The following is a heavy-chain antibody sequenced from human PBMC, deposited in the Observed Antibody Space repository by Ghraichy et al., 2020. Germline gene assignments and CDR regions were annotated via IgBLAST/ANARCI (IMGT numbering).Heavy chain of an antibody. CDR1: GGSISSYY. CDR2: IYYSGST. CDR3: ARGRSSDTQFNY. Sequence: SETLSLTCTVSGGSISSYYWSWIRQPPGKGLEWIGYIYYSGSTNYNPSLKSRVTISVDTSKSQFSLKLNSVTAADTAVYYCARGRSSDTQFNYWGQGTLVTVSS. V-gene: IGHV4-59*01. J-gene: IGHJ4*02. D-gene: IGHD6-6*01.